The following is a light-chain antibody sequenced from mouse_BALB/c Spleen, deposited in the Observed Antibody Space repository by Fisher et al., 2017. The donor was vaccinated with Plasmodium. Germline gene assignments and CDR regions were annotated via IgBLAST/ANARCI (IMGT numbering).Light chain of an antibody. CDR2: YAS. CDR3: QQSDDWPLT. J-gene: IGKJ5*01. Sequence: DIVLTQTPATLSVTPGDSVSLSCRASQTIRNNIHWYQQKSHESPRLLITYASQSISGIPSRFSGSGSGTDFTLNINSVETEDFGMYFCQQSDDWPLTFGAGTKLELK. V-gene: IGKV5-43*01. CDR1: QTIRNN.